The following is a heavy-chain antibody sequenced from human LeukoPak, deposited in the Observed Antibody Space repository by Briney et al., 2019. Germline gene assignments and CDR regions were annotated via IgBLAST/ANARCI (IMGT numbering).Heavy chain of an antibody. Sequence: TSETLSLTCTVSGYSISSGYYWGWIRQPPGKGLEWIGSIYHSGSTYYNPSLKSRVTISVDTSKNQFSLNLSSVTAADTAVYYCASQKDYCSGGSCYFDAFDIWGQGTMVTVSS. J-gene: IGHJ3*02. CDR3: ASQKDYCSGGSCYFDAFDI. CDR1: GYSISSGYY. V-gene: IGHV4-38-2*02. D-gene: IGHD2-15*01. CDR2: IYHSGST.